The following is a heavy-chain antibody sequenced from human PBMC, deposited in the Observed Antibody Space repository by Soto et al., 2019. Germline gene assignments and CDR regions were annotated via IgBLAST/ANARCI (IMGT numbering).Heavy chain of an antibody. J-gene: IGHJ6*04. CDR3: ATARGRAFRYFDF. Sequence: EVQLVQSGAEVKKPGATVKISCKVSGYFFTDYSMHWVQQAPGRGLEWMGLVDPEDGETTYAEKFQGRVTITADTPTDTAYMGLSSLRSEDTAVYYCATARGRAFRYFDFWGKGPTFTVPS. CDR1: GYFFTDYS. V-gene: IGHV1-69-2*01. CDR2: VDPEDGET. D-gene: IGHD3-9*01.